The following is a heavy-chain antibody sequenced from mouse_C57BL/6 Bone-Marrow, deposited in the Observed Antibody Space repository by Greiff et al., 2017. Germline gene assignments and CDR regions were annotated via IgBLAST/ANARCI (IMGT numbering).Heavy chain of an antibody. CDR2: IHPNSGST. J-gene: IGHJ3*01. Sequence: VQLQQSGAELVKPGASVKLSCKASGYTFTSYWMHWVKQRPGQGLEWIGMIHPNSGSTNYNEKFKSKATLTVDKSSSTAYMQLSSLTSEDSAVYYCARPLYYCSSSWFAYWGQGTLVTVSA. D-gene: IGHD1-1*01. V-gene: IGHV1-64*01. CDR1: GYTFTSYW. CDR3: ARPLYYCSSSWFAY.